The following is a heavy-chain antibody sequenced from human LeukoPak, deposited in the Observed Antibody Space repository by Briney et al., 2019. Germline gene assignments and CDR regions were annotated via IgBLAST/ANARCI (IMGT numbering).Heavy chain of an antibody. CDR3: ARHRITMVRGVIPYYFDY. V-gene: IGHV4-59*08. CDR1: GGSISSYY. D-gene: IGHD3-10*01. J-gene: IGHJ4*02. CDR2: IYYSGST. Sequence: PSETLSLTCTVSGGSISSYYWSWIRQPPGKGLEWIGYIYYSGSTNYNPSLKSRVTISVDTFKNQFSLKLSSVTAADTAVYYCARHRITMVRGVIPYYFDYWGQGTLVTVSS.